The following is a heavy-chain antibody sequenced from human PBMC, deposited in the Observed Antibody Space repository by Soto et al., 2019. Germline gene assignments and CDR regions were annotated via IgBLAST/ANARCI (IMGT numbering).Heavy chain of an antibody. CDR2: ISYDGSNK. Sequence: QVQLVESGGGVVQPGRSLRLSCAASGFTFSSYGMHWVRQAPGKGLEWVAVISYDGSNKYYADSVKGRFTISRDNSKNTLYLQMNSLRAEDTAVYYCAKEAGDYYDYIWGSYPYPGAPSDYWGQGTLVTVSS. V-gene: IGHV3-30*18. CDR3: AKEAGDYYDYIWGSYPYPGAPSDY. J-gene: IGHJ4*02. CDR1: GFTFSSYG. D-gene: IGHD3-16*02.